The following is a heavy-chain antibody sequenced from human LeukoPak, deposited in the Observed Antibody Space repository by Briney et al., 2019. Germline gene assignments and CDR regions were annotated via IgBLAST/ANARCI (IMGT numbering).Heavy chain of an antibody. CDR2: ISSSSSYI. Sequence: GGSLRLSCAASGFTFSSYSMNWVRQAPGKGPEWVSSISSSSSYIYYADSVKGRFTISRDNAKNSLYLQMNSLRAEDTAVYYCARVLGYCSSTSCRQLYFDYWGQGTLVTASS. CDR3: ARVLGYCSSTSCRQLYFDY. D-gene: IGHD2-2*01. CDR1: GFTFSSYS. J-gene: IGHJ4*02. V-gene: IGHV3-21*01.